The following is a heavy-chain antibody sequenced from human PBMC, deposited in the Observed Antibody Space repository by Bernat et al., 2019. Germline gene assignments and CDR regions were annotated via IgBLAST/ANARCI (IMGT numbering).Heavy chain of an antibody. D-gene: IGHD3-3*01. CDR2: IYYRGNT. CDR1: GGSVSNSDYW. V-gene: IGHV4-39*01. J-gene: IGHJ4*02. Sequence: QVQLQESGPGLVKPSETLSLTCTVSGGSVSNSDYWWGWIRQPPGKGLEWIAIIYYRGNTHFNPSLKSRVTISVDTSNNQFSLNLRSVTAADTAVYYCARHRAQYDFSDYWGQETLVTVSS. CDR3: ARHRAQYDFSDY.